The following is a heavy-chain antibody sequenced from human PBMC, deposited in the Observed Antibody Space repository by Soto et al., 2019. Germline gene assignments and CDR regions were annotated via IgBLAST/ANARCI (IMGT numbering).Heavy chain of an antibody. V-gene: IGHV1-24*01. CDR3: AITMVWGAISDYYYGIDV. Sequence: ASVKVSFKVSGYTLTELSMHWVRQAPGKGLEWMGGFDPEDGETIYAQKFQGRVTMTEDTSTDTAYMELSSLRSEDTAVYYCAITMVWGAISDYYYGIDVWGQGTTVTVSS. J-gene: IGHJ6*02. D-gene: IGHD3-10*01. CDR1: GYTLTELS. CDR2: FDPEDGET.